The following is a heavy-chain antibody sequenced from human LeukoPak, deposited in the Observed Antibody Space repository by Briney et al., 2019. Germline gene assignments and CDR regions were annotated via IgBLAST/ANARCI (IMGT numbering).Heavy chain of an antibody. J-gene: IGHJ4*02. V-gene: IGHV1-18*01. D-gene: IGHD1-1*01. CDR2: ISAYNGNT. CDR3: ARDPPYSDNWGYYFDY. CDR1: GYTFTSYG. Sequence: ASVKVSCXASGYTFTSYGISWVRQAPGQGLEWMGWISAYNGNTNYAQKLQGRVTMTTDTSTSTAYMELRSLRSDDTAVYYCARDPPYSDNWGYYFDYWGQGNLVSVSS.